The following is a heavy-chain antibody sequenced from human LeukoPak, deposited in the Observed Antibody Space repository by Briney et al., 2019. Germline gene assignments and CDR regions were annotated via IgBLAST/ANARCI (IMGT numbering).Heavy chain of an antibody. CDR3: ARWGSGTSPFDD. CDR1: GGSISSSNW. D-gene: IGHD3-16*01. V-gene: IGHV4-4*02. CDR2: IYHSGST. Sequence: PSETLSLTCAVSGGSISSSNWWSWVRQPPGKGLEWIGEIYHSGSTYYNPSLKSRVTISVDTSKNQFSLKLSSVTAADTAVYFCARWGSGTSPFDDWGQGTLVTVSS. J-gene: IGHJ4*02.